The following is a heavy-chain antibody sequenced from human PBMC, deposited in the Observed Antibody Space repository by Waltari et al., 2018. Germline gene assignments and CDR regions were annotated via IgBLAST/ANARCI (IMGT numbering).Heavy chain of an antibody. V-gene: IGHV3-23*03. J-gene: IGHJ6*03. CDR3: AKETGAAGFYMDV. D-gene: IGHD6-13*01. Sequence: GLERVSVIYSGGSTYYADSVKGRFTISRDKSKNTLYLQMNSLSAEDTAVDYCAKETGAAGFYMDVWGKGTTVTVSS. CDR2: IYSGGST.